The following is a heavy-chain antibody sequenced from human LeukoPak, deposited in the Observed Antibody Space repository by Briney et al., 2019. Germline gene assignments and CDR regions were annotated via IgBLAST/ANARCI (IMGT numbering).Heavy chain of an antibody. CDR3: ARDQYYYGSGSYQGLDY. D-gene: IGHD3-10*01. V-gene: IGHV7-4-1*02. CDR1: GYTFTSYA. CDR2: INTNTGNP. J-gene: IGHJ4*02. Sequence: ASVKVSCKASGYTFTSYAMNWVRQAPGQGLEWMGWINTNTGNPTYAQGFTGRFVFSLDTSVSTAYLQISSLKAEDTAVYYCARDQYYYGSGSYQGLDYWGQGTLVTVSS.